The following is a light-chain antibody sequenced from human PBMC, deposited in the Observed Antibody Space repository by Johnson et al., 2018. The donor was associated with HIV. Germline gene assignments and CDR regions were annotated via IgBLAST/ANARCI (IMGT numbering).Light chain of an antibody. CDR3: GTWDNSLSAGGV. V-gene: IGLV1-51*01. Sequence: QSVLTQPPSVSAAAGQKVTISCSGTYSNIEHNYVSWYQQLPGTAPKLLIYGTTKRPSGIPDRFSGSKSGTSATLGITGLQAGDEADYYCGTWDNSLSAGGVFGTGTKVTVL. J-gene: IGLJ1*01. CDR2: GTT. CDR1: YSNIEHNY.